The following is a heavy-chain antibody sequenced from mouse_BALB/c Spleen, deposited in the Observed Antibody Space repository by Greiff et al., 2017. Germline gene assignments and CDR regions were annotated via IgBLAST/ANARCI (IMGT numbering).Heavy chain of an antibody. V-gene: IGHV5-9-3*01. CDR2: ISSGGSYT. CDR3: ARQELGGYAMDY. J-gene: IGHJ4*01. D-gene: IGHD4-1*01. Sequence: EVKVVESGGGLVKPGGSLKLSCAASGFTFSSYAMSWVRQTPEKRLEWVATISSGGSYTYYPDSVKGRFTISRDNAKNTLYLQMSSLRSEDTAMYYCARQELGGYAMDYWGQGTSVTVSS. CDR1: GFTFSSYA.